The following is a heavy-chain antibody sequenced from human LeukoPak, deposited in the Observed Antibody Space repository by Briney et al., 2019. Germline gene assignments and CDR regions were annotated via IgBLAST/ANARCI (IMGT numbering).Heavy chain of an antibody. J-gene: IGHJ4*02. Sequence: PGGSLRLSCAASGFTFSNAWMSWVRQAPGKGLEWVGRIKSKTDGGTTDYAAPVKGRFTISRDDSKNTLYLQMNSLKTEDTAVHYCTTVAGGYYELDYWGQGTLVTVSS. CDR2: IKSKTDGGTT. V-gene: IGHV3-15*01. D-gene: IGHD3-3*01. CDR3: TTVAGGYYELDY. CDR1: GFTFSNAW.